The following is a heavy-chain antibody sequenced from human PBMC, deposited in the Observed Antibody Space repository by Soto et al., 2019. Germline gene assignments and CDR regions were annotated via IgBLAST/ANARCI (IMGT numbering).Heavy chain of an antibody. CDR3: TTQYSSGWYVAFDI. CDR1: GFTFSNAW. J-gene: IGHJ3*02. D-gene: IGHD6-19*01. Sequence: GGSLRLSCAASGFTFSNAWMSWVRQAPGKGLEWVGRIKSKTDGGTTDYAAPVKGRFTISRDDSKNTLYLQMNSLKTEDTAVYYCTTQYSSGWYVAFDIWGQGTMVTVSS. CDR2: IKSKTDGGTT. V-gene: IGHV3-15*01.